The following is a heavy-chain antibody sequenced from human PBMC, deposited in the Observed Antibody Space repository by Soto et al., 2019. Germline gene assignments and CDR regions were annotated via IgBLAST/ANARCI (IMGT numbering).Heavy chain of an antibody. CDR2: IYYSGST. V-gene: IGHV4-39*01. Sequence: QLQLQESGPGLVKPSETLSLTCTVSGGSISSSSYYWGWIRQPPGKGLEWIGSIYYSGSTYYNPSLKSRVTISVDTSKNQFSLKLSSVTAADTAVYYCARQDLGSGSYSPYSLYYYYGMDVWGQGTTVTVSS. CDR1: GGSISSSSYY. J-gene: IGHJ6*02. D-gene: IGHD3-10*01. CDR3: ARQDLGSGSYSPYSLYYYYGMDV.